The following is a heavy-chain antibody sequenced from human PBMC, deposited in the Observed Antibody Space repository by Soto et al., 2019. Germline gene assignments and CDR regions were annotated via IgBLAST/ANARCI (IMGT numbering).Heavy chain of an antibody. J-gene: IGHJ3*02. V-gene: IGHV4-59*11. CDR2: IYYSGST. CDR1: GGTIGSHD. D-gene: IGHD1-26*01. CDR3: ARVRYSGSYQDAFDI. Sequence: SQTQCLTNTVVGGTIGSHDGRRIMQPTGKGLEWIGYIYYSGSTNYNPSLKSRVTISVDTSKNQFSLKLSSVTAADTAVYYCARVRYSGSYQDAFDIWGQGTMVTVSS.